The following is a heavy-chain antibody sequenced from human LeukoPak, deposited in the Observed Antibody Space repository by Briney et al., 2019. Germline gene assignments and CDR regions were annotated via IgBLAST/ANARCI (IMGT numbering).Heavy chain of an antibody. D-gene: IGHD3-10*01. CDR3: ARDSGGEDYYYGMDV. CDR1: GGSISSGGYY. V-gene: IGHV4-31*03. J-gene: IGHJ6*02. CDR2: IYYSGST. Sequence: SETLSLTCTVSGGSISSGGYYWSWIRQHPGKGLEWIGYIYYSGSTYYNPSLKSRVTISVDTSKNQFSLKLSSVTAADTAVYYCARDSGGEDYYYGMDVWGQGTTVTVSS.